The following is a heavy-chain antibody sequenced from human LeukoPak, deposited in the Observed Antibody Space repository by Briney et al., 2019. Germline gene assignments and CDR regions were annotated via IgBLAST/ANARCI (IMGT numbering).Heavy chain of an antibody. V-gene: IGHV1-18*01. J-gene: IGHJ4*02. CDR3: AREGYYYDNSGYYDY. D-gene: IGHD3-22*01. Sequence: ASVKVSCKASGYTFTNYGISWLRQAPGQGLEWMGWISVYNGNTKYAQKLQGRVTMTTDTSTSTAYMELRSLRSDDTALYYCAREGYYYDNSGYYDYWGQGTLVTVSS. CDR2: ISVYNGNT. CDR1: GYTFTNYG.